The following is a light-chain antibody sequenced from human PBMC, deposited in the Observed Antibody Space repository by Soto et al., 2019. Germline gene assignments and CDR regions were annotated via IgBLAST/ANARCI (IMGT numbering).Light chain of an antibody. CDR2: AAS. CDR3: QQSYSTPPIT. V-gene: IGKV1-39*01. J-gene: IGKJ5*01. Sequence: DIQMTQSPSTLSASVGDRVTITCRASQNIRNYVAWYQQKPGKAPKVLIYAASRLQSGVPSRFSGSGSGTDFTLTISSLQPEDFAIYYCQQSYSTPPITFGQGTRLEIK. CDR1: QNIRNY.